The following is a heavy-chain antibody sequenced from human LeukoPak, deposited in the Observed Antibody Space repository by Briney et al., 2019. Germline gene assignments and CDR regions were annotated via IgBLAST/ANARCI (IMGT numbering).Heavy chain of an antibody. CDR3: AREDPQTTVPEGMDV. CDR1: GGSIGTYY. Sequence: PSETLSLTCSVSGGSIGTYYWSWIRQLPGKGLEWIGYIYYTGTTNYNPSLRSRVTISVDTSRNQFSLRLSSVTAADTAVYYRAREDPQTTVPEGMDVWGHGTTVIVSS. CDR2: IYYTGTT. J-gene: IGHJ6*02. D-gene: IGHD4-17*01. V-gene: IGHV4-59*01.